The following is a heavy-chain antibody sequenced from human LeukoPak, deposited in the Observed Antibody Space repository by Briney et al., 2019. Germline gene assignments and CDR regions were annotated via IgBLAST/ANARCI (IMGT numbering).Heavy chain of an antibody. V-gene: IGHV1-24*01. J-gene: IGHJ4*02. CDR1: GYTLTELS. D-gene: IGHD3-10*01. CDR2: FDPEDGET. CDR3: ATDPYYGSGRPFDY. Sequence: GASVKGSCKVSGYTLTELSMHWVRQAPGKGLEWMGGFDPEDGETIYAQKFQGRVTMTEDTSTDTAYMELSSLRSEDTAVYYCATDPYYGSGRPFDYWGQGTLVTVSS.